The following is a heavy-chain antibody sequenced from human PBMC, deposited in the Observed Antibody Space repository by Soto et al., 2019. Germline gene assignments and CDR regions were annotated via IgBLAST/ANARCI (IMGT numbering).Heavy chain of an antibody. CDR2: INPNSGGT. V-gene: IGHV1-2*04. J-gene: IGHJ6*02. CDR3: ARASVGIAAIDYYYYGMDV. CDR1: GYTFTGYY. Sequence: ASVKVSCKASGYTFTGYYMHWVRQAPGQGLEWMGWINPNSGGTNYAQKLQGWVTMTRDTSISTAYMELSRLRSDDTAVYYCARASVGIAAIDYYYYGMDVWGQGTTVTVSS. D-gene: IGHD6-25*01.